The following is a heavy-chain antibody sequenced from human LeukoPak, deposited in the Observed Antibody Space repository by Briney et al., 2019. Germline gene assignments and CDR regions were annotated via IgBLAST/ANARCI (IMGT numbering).Heavy chain of an antibody. CDR2: ISGSGGST. CDR1: GFTFSSYA. CDR3: AKLPVLTYYYGSGSYSWFDP. D-gene: IGHD3-10*01. J-gene: IGHJ5*02. Sequence: PGGSLRLSCAASGFTFSSYAMSWVRQAPGKGLEWVSAISGSGGSTYYADSVKGRFTISRDNSKNTLYLQMNSLRAEDTAVYYCAKLPVLTYYYGSGSYSWFDPWGQGTLVTVSS. V-gene: IGHV3-23*01.